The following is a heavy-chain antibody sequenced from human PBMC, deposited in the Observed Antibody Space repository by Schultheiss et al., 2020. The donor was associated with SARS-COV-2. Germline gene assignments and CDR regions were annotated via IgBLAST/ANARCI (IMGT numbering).Heavy chain of an antibody. CDR3: AREYGNYYYDSSGYFY. CDR2: ISGYSGNT. V-gene: IGHV1-18*01. Sequence: ASVKVSCKASGYPFTSYGISWVRQAPGQGLEWMGWISGYSGNTNYAQKLQGRVTMTTDTSTSTAYMELRSLRPDDTAVYYCAREYGNYYYDSSGYFYWGQGTRATVSS. J-gene: IGHJ4*02. D-gene: IGHD3-22*01. CDR1: GYPFTSYG.